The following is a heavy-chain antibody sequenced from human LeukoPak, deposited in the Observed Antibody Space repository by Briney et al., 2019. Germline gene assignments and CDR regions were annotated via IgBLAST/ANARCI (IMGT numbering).Heavy chain of an antibody. CDR2: INTDGSKT. V-gene: IGHV3-74*01. CDR3: ARPTQCGTNNCYGFDY. CDR1: GFTFSRYR. J-gene: IGHJ4*02. Sequence: PGGSLRLSCIASGFTFSRYRMHWVRQAPGKWLVWVSRINTDGSKTTYADSVKGRFTVSRDNAKNTLYLQMDSLTAENTAVYYCARPTQCGTNNCYGFDYWGQGILVTVSS. D-gene: IGHD2-2*01.